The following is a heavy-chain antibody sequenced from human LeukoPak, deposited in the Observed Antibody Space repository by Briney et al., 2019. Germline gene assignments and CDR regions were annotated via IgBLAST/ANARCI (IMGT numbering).Heavy chain of an antibody. CDR3: ARKYSNSWDYDY. J-gene: IGHJ4*02. Sequence: PGGSLRLSCAASGFTFSSYWLSWVRQAPGRGPEWVANINEDGNEKSYVDSVRGRFTVSRDNAENSLYLEMNSLRVEDTAVNYCARKYSNSWDYDYWGQGTLVTVSS. V-gene: IGHV3-7*01. D-gene: IGHD6-13*01. CDR2: INEDGNEK. CDR1: GFTFSSYW.